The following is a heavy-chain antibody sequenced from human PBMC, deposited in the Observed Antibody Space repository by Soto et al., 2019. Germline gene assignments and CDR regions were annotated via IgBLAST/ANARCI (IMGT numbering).Heavy chain of an antibody. J-gene: IGHJ3*02. D-gene: IGHD4-17*01. CDR1: GFTFSDHY. CDR2: TRNKANSYTT. Sequence: EVQLVESGGGLVQPGGSLRLSCAASGFTFSDHYMDWVRQAPGKGLEWVGRTRNKANSYTTEYAASVKGRFTISRDDSKNSLYLQMNGLKTEDTAVYYCARVTVTVVGAFDIWGQGTTVTVSS. V-gene: IGHV3-72*01. CDR3: ARVTVTVVGAFDI.